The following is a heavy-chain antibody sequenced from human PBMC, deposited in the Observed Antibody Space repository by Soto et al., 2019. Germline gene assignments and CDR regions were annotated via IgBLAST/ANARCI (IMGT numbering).Heavy chain of an antibody. CDR2: INPASGST. CDR1: GYTFTHYY. Sequence: QVQLVQSGAEVKKPGASVKLSCRTSGYTFTHYYIHWVRQAPGQGLEWLAIINPASGSTNYAQDFQGRVTLTMDTSTTTVYMELSGLRADTAIFYCARDLAAGDYWGQGTLVTVSS. V-gene: IGHV1-46*01. D-gene: IGHD6-13*01. J-gene: IGHJ4*02. CDR3: ARDLAAGDY.